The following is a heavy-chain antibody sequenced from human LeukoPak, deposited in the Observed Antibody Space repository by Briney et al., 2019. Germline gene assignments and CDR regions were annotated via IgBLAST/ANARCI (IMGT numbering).Heavy chain of an antibody. CDR3: ARDQGRVAHYYYYGMDV. V-gene: IGHV1-69*13. J-gene: IGHJ6*02. Sequence: SVKVSCKASGGTFSSYAISWVRQAPGQGLEWMGGIIPIFGTANYAQKFQGRVTITADESTSTAYMELSSLRSEDTAVYYCARDQGRVAHYYYYGMDVWGQGTTVTVS. D-gene: IGHD2-15*01. CDR2: IIPIFGTA. CDR1: GGTFSSYA.